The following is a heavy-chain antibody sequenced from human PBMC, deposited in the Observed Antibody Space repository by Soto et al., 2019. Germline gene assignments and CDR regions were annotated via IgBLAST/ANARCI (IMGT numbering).Heavy chain of an antibody. J-gene: IGHJ6*02. Sequence: PGGSLRLSCAASGYTFSSYSMNWVRQAPGKGLEWVSYISSSSTNMYYADSVKGRFTISRDNAKNSLYLQMNNLRAEETAVYYCARGDGGYYGMDVWGQGTTVTVSS. CDR1: GYTFSSYS. V-gene: IGHV3-48*04. D-gene: IGHD3-16*01. CDR3: ARGDGGYYGMDV. CDR2: ISSSSTNM.